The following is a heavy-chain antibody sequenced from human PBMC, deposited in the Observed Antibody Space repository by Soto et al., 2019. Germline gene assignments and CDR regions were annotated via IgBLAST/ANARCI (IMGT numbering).Heavy chain of an antibody. CDR2: IWYDGSNK. D-gene: IGHD3-22*01. CDR3: ARGDDSSGYYPHY. J-gene: IGHJ4*02. Sequence: GGSLRLSCAASGFTFSSYGMHWVRQAPGKGLEWVAVIWYDGSNKYYADSVKGRFTISRDNSKNTLYLQMNSLRAEDTAVYYCARGDDSSGYYPHYWGQGXLVTVSS. V-gene: IGHV3-33*01. CDR1: GFTFSSYG.